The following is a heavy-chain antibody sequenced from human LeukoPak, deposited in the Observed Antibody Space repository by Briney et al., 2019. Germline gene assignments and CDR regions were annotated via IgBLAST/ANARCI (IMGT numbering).Heavy chain of an antibody. V-gene: IGHV3-15*01. CDR3: TTEGTYSGSYRDY. CDR2: IKSKTDGGTT. D-gene: IGHD1-26*01. J-gene: IGHJ4*02. CDR1: GFTFSSYE. Sequence: GGSLRLSCAASGFTFSSYEMNWVRQAPGKGLERVGRIKSKTDGGTTDYAAPVKGRFTISRDDSKNTLYLQMNSLKTEDTAVYYCTTEGTYSGSYRDYWGQGTLVTVSS.